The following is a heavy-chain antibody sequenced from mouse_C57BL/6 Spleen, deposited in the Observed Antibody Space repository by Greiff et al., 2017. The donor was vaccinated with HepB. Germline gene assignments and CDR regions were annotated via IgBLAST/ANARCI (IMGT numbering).Heavy chain of an antibody. J-gene: IGHJ2*01. Sequence: QVQLQQPGAELVKPGASVKMSCKASGYTFTSYWITWVKQRPGQGLEWIGDIYPGSGSTNYNEKFKSKATLTVDTSSSTAYMQLSSLTSEASAVYYCARKVIYYYGSRDYWGQGTTLTVSS. CDR3: ARKVIYYYGSRDY. D-gene: IGHD1-1*01. CDR1: GYTFTSYW. CDR2: IYPGSGST. V-gene: IGHV1-55*01.